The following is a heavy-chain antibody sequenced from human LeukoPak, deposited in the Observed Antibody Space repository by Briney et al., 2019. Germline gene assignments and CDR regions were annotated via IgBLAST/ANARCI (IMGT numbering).Heavy chain of an antibody. J-gene: IGHJ6*03. V-gene: IGHV3-15*01. CDR2: IKSKADGGTT. Sequence: GGSLRLSCAASGFTFSNAWMSWVRQAPGKGLEWVGRIKSKADGGTTDYAAPVKGRFTISRDDSKNTLYLQMNSLKTEDTAVYYCTTASSWYLNYYYYMDVWGKGTTVTVSS. CDR1: GFTFSNAW. CDR3: TTASSWYLNYYYYMDV. D-gene: IGHD6-13*01.